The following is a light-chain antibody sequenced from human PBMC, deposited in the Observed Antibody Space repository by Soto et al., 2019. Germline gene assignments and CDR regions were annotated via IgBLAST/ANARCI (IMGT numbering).Light chain of an antibody. J-gene: IGLJ1*01. CDR1: SSDIGAYNY. CDR3: SSYRSSSSRV. V-gene: IGLV2-14*01. Sequence: QSVLTPPASLSGSPGQSIAISCTGTSSDIGAYNYVSWYQQHPGKAPKLMIYEVSNRPSGVSNRFSGSKSGNTASLTISGLQAEDEADYYCSSYRSSSSRVFGTGTKVTVL. CDR2: EVS.